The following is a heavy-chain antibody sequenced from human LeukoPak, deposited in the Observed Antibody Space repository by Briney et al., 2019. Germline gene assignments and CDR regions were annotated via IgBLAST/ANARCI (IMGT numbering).Heavy chain of an antibody. CDR2: IKGDGSEK. D-gene: IGHD3-10*01. J-gene: IGHJ4*02. V-gene: IGHV3-7*01. CDR3: AKDPPFGEN. Sequence: GGSLRLSCSASGFIFNAYAMHWVRQAPGKGLEWVANIKGDGSEKNYVGSVKGRFTISRDNAKNSLYLQMNSLRAEDTAVYYCAKDPPFGENWGQGTLVTVSS. CDR1: GFIFNAYA.